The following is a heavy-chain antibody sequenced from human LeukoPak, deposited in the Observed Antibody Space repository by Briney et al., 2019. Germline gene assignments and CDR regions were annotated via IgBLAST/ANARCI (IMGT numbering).Heavy chain of an antibody. V-gene: IGHV4-31*02. J-gene: IGHJ4*02. Sequence: PSETLSLTCTVSGDSINNGAYFWNWIRQHPGRGLEWIGYLYYTGGTYYNPSLKSRATISLDTSKNQFSLRLTSVTAADTAVYYCARQIRFDYYFDSWGQGTLVTVSS. D-gene: IGHD3-3*01. CDR3: ARQIRFDYYFDS. CDR1: GDSINNGAYF. CDR2: LYYTGGT.